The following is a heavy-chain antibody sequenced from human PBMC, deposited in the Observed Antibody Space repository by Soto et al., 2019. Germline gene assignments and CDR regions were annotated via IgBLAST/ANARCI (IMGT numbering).Heavy chain of an antibody. D-gene: IGHD3-3*01. V-gene: IGHV1-58*02. CDR1: GYMFVTYG. J-gene: IGHJ4*02. CDR2: LVVGSGNT. Sequence: PVKVSCKASGYMFVTYGINWVRQARVQRLGWIGWLVVGSGNTHYAQHFQERVTLTRDMSTGTAYMELSSLRSEDTAVYYCAAVPVLRFLKWLPAYFDYWGQGTLVTVSS. CDR3: AAVPVLRFLKWLPAYFDY.